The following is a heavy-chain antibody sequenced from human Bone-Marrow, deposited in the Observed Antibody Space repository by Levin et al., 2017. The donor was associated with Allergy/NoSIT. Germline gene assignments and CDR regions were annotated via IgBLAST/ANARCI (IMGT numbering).Heavy chain of an antibody. J-gene: IGHJ6*02. CDR1: GVSINNYF. V-gene: IGHV4-59*01. CDR3: ARAGDWESSVWYGTKDYAMEF. Sequence: SQTLSLSCNVSGVSINNYFWSWIRQPPGKGLEWIGYIYSTASSSYNPSLKNRVTMSIETSKNQVSLKLRSVTAADTAVYYCARAGDWESSVWYGTKDYAMEFWGQGTTVTVSS. D-gene: IGHD6-19*01. CDR2: IYSTASS.